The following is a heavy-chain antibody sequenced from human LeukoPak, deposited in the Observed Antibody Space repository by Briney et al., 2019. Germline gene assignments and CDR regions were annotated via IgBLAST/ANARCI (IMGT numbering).Heavy chain of an antibody. V-gene: IGHV4-59*08. J-gene: IGHJ4*02. CDR1: GGSISSYY. CDR2: IYYSGST. Sequence: PSETLSLTCTVPGGSISSYYWSWMWQPPGKGGGWVGYIYYSGSTNYNPSLKSRVTLSVDTTKQQSSLKRSSVTAAHTAVYYCARLAEVGRNYFDYWGQGTLVTVSS. CDR3: ARLAEVGRNYFDY. D-gene: IGHD6-13*01.